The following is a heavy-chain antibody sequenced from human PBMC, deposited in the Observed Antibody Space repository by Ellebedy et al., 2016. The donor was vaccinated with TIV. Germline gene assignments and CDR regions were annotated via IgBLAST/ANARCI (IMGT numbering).Heavy chain of an antibody. Sequence: GESLKISCAASGFTFNTYWMTWVRQAPGKGLEWVGNIKEDGSEQYYGDSVKGRFTISRDNAKNSLYLQMNSLRAEDTAVYYCARVYYGMDVWGQGTTVTVSS. CDR3: ARVYYGMDV. J-gene: IGHJ6*02. CDR1: GFTFNTYW. V-gene: IGHV3-7*01. CDR2: IKEDGSEQ.